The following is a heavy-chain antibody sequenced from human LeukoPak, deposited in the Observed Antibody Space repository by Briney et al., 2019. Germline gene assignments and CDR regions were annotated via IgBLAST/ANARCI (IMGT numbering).Heavy chain of an antibody. D-gene: IGHD6-19*01. J-gene: IGHJ4*02. CDR1: GYTFTSYY. V-gene: IGHV1-46*01. CDR3: AWLYSSDWSGFDY. CDR2: INPSGGST. Sequence: GASVKVSCKASGYTFTSYYMHWVRQAPGQGLEWMGIINPSGGSTSYAQKFQGRVTMTRDMSTSTVYMELSSLRSEDTAVYYCAWLYSSDWSGFDYWGQGTLVTVSS.